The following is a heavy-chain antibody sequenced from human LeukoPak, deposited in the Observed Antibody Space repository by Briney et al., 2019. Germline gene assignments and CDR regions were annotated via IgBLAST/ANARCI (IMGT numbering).Heavy chain of an antibody. V-gene: IGHV1-18*01. D-gene: IGHD6-6*01. J-gene: IGHJ3*02. CDR3: ARSGKIATPDAFDI. CDR2: ISAYNGNA. Sequence: ASVKVSCKASGYTFTSYGISWVRQAPGQGLEWMGWISAYNGNANYAQKLQGRVTMTTDTSTSTAYMELRSLRSDDTAVYYCARSGKIATPDAFDIWGQGTMVTVSS. CDR1: GYTFTSYG.